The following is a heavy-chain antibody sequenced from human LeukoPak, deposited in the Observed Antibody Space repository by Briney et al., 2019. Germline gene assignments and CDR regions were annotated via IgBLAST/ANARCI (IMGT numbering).Heavy chain of an antibody. CDR1: GGTFSSYA. CDR3: ARVPITNYYYGMDV. V-gene: IGHV1-69*13. CDR2: IIPIFGTA. Sequence: SVTVSCTASGGTFSSYAISWVRQAPGQGLEWMGGIIPIFGTANYAQKFQGRVTITADESTSTAYMELCSLRSEDTAVYYCARVPITNYYYGMDVWGQGTTVTVSS. D-gene: IGHD2-2*01. J-gene: IGHJ6*02.